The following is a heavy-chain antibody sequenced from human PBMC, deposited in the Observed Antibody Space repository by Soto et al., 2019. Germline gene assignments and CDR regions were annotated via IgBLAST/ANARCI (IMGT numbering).Heavy chain of an antibody. V-gene: IGHV3-30-3*01. J-gene: IGHJ4*02. D-gene: IGHD3-3*01. Sequence: GGSLRLSCAASGFTFSSYAMHWVRQAPGKGLEWVAVISYDGSNKYYADSVKGRFTISRDNSKNTLYLQMNSLRAEDTAVYYCAGANYDFWSGYPQNWGPETLVTVAS. CDR3: AGANYDFWSGYPQN. CDR1: GFTFSSYA. CDR2: ISYDGSNK.